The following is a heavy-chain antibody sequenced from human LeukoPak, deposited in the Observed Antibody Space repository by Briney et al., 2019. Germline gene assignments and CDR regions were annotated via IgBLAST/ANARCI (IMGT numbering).Heavy chain of an antibody. D-gene: IGHD2-2*01. CDR2: ISGSGGST. Sequence: GGSLRLSCAPSGFTFSSYSMSWVRQAPGKGLEWVSAISGSGGSTYYADSVKGRFTISRDNSKNTLYLQMNSLRAEDTAVYYCAKVPAAYNWFDPWGQGTLVTVSS. V-gene: IGHV3-23*01. CDR3: AKVPAAYNWFDP. CDR1: GFTFSSYS. J-gene: IGHJ5*02.